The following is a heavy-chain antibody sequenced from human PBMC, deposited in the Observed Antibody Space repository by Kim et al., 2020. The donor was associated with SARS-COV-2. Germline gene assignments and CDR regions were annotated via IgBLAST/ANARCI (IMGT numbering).Heavy chain of an antibody. CDR3: ARDATMVGGTHPIDY. J-gene: IGHJ4*01. CDR1: RYTFSRYW. V-gene: IGHV3-7*01. D-gene: IGHD3-10*01. CDR2: IDQHGGAK. Sequence: GGSLRLSCVDSRYTFSRYWMTWVRQAPGKGLEWVANIDQHGGAKYYVDSVRGRFTISRDNAKNSLYLQLNSLRVEDTAVYYCARDATMVGGTHPIDYWG.